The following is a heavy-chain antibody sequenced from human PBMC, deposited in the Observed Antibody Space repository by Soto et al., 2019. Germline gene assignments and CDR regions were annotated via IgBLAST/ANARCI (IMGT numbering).Heavy chain of an antibody. V-gene: IGHV3-23*01. CDR2: ISGSGGST. D-gene: IGHD2-2*01. J-gene: IGHJ5*02. CDR1: GFTFSSYA. CDR3: AKDPRGRPPLGYCSSTSCYVSWFDP. Sequence: PGGSLRLSCAASGFTFSSYAMSWVRQAPGKGLEWVSAISGSGGSTYYADSVKGRFTISRDNSKNTLYLQMNSLRAEDTAVYYCAKDPRGRPPLGYCSSTSCYVSWFDPWGQGTLVTVSS.